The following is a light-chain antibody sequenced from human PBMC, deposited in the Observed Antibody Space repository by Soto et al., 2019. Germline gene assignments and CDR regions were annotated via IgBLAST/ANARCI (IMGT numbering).Light chain of an antibody. Sequence: DIQITQSPSSLSADVGYRVTITFRSSQSIYNYLNWYQQKPGKAPKLLIYAASSLQSGVPSRFSGSASGADFTLTISSLQTEDFATYYCQQSFNTPRTFGQGTKVDIK. CDR3: QQSFNTPRT. V-gene: IGKV1-39*01. J-gene: IGKJ1*01. CDR2: AAS. CDR1: QSIYNY.